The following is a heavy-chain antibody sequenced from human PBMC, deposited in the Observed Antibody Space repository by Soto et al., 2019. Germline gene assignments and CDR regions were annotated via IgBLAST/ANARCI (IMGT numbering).Heavy chain of an antibody. V-gene: IGHV1-69*08. CDR1: GGTFSSHT. Sequence: QDQLVQSGAEVKTPGSSVKVSCKASGGTFSSHTFSWVRQAPGQGLEWMGRIIPALGTATYAQKFQGRVSMTADESATTVYMELNSLRSEGTAVYYCARPDFGDYWYFDLWGRGTLVTVSS. CDR2: IIPALGTA. J-gene: IGHJ2*01. CDR3: ARPDFGDYWYFDL. D-gene: IGHD4-17*01.